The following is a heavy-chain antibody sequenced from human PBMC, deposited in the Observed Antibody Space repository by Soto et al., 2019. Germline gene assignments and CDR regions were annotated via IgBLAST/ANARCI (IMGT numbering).Heavy chain of an antibody. Sequence: QITLRESGPTLVKPTQTLTLTCTFSGFSLSTAGVGVGWIRQPPGKALEWLALIYWDDDKRYSPSLKSRLTHHQDTPQKPVGLNKTHMDPLDAAKYFRGTPPTWVGYFDSWGQGTLVTVSS. D-gene: IGHD1-26*01. CDR1: GFSLSTAGVG. V-gene: IGHV2-5*02. J-gene: IGHJ4*02. CDR3: GTPPTWVGYFDS. CDR2: IYWDDDK.